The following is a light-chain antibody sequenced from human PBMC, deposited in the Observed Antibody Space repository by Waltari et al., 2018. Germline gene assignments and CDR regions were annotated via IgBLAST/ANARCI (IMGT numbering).Light chain of an antibody. Sequence: QSALTQPASVSGSPGQSIPLSCTGTSSDVGGYSYVPWYQQHPGKAPKLMIYDVTKWPSGVSNRFSGSKSGNTASLTISGLQAEDEADYYCSSYTSSSTWVFGGGTKLTVL. V-gene: IGLV2-14*01. CDR2: DVT. J-gene: IGLJ3*02. CDR1: SSDVGGYSY. CDR3: SSYTSSSTWV.